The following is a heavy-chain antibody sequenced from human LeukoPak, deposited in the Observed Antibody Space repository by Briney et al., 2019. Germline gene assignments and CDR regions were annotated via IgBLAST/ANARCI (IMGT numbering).Heavy chain of an antibody. CDR3: ARAGSAYYYYMDV. V-gene: IGHV1-69*05. J-gene: IGHJ6*03. CDR2: IIPIFGTA. Sequence: SVKVSCKASGSTFSSYAISWVRQAPGQGLEWMGGIIPIFGTANYAQKFQGRVTITTDESTSTAYMELSSLRSEDTAVYYCARAGSAYYYYMDVWGKGTTVTVSS. D-gene: IGHD3-10*01. CDR1: GSTFSSYA.